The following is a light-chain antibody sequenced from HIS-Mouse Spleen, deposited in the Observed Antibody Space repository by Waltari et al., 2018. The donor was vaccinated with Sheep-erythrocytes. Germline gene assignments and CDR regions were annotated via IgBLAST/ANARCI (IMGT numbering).Light chain of an antibody. CDR2: DVS. V-gene: IGLV2-11*01. J-gene: IGLJ1*01. Sequence: QSALTQPRSVSGSPGQSVTISCTGTSSDVGGYNYVSWYQQHPVKAPKLMIYDVSKRPSGVPDRFSGSKSGNTASLTISGLQAEDEADYYCCSYAGSYNHVFGTGTKVTVL. CDR1: SSDVGGYNY. CDR3: CSYAGSYNHV.